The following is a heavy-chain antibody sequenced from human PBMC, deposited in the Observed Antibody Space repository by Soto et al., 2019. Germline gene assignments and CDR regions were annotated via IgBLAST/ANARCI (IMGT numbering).Heavy chain of an antibody. J-gene: IGHJ4*02. D-gene: IGHD2-15*01. CDR2: IYHSGST. V-gene: IGHV4-38-2*02. CDR3: AGGRNPERRTFDY. CDR1: GYSISSGYY. Sequence: SETLSLTCTVSGYSISSGYYWGWIRQPPGKGLEWIGSIYHSGSTYYNPSLKSRVTISVDTSKNQFSLKLSSVTAADTAVYYCAGGRNPERRTFDYWGQGTLVTVSS.